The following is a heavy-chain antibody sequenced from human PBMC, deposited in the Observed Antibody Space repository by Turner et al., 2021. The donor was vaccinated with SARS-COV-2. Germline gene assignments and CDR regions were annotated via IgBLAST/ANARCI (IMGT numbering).Heavy chain of an antibody. D-gene: IGHD3-3*01. J-gene: IGHJ6*02. CDR3: ARHPLNCDCWSGYYYYGMDV. CDR1: GGPISSHY. CDR2: IYYSRST. V-gene: IGHV4-59*08. Sequence: QVQLQASGPGRVKPAVTLSLPCTVSGGPISSHYWSWIRQPPGKGLEWMGYIYYSRSTNYNPSLKSRVTIAVDTSKNQIALKLSSVTAADTAVYYGARHPLNCDCWSGYYYYGMDVWGQGTTVTVSS.